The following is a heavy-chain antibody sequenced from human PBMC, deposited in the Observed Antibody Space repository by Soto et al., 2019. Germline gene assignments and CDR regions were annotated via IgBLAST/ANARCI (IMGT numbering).Heavy chain of an antibody. CDR3: ARAVPLPGRGRSWYVGWFDP. V-gene: IGHV1-69*02. J-gene: IGHJ5*02. Sequence: QVQLVQSGAEVKKPGSSVKVSCKASGGTFSSYTISWVRQAPGQGLAWMGRIIPIRGIANYARKFQVRVTLTADKSPITAYVELSSLRSEDTAVYCCARAVPLPGRGRSWYVGWFDPWGQGTLVTVSS. CDR1: GGTFSSYT. CDR2: IIPIRGIA. D-gene: IGHD6-13*01.